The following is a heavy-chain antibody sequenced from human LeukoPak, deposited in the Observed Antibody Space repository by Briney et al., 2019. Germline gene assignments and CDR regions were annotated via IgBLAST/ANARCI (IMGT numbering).Heavy chain of an antibody. V-gene: IGHV4-39*07. J-gene: IGHJ4*02. CDR3: ARTPIAVTGGSFDY. CDR1: GGSISSSSYY. CDR2: IYYSGST. D-gene: IGHD6-19*01. Sequence: SETLSLTCTVSGGSISSSSYYWGWIRQPPGKGLEWIGSIYYSGSTYYNPSLKSRVTISVDTSKNQFSLKLSSVTAADTAVYYCARTPIAVTGGSFDYWGQGTLVTVSS.